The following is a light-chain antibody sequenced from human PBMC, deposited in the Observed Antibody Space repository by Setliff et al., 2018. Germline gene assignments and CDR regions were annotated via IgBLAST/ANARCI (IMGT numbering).Light chain of an antibody. CDR3: NAYSADTTYV. V-gene: IGLV2-14*03. CDR1: SNDVGAYDL. Sequence: QSVLTQPASVSGSPGQSITISCSGTSNDVGAYDLVSWYQQHPGKVPKLIIFDVSNRPSGVSHRFSGSKSGNTAYLTISGLRTEDEADYYCNAYSADTTYVFGSGTKVTVL. J-gene: IGLJ1*01. CDR2: DVS.